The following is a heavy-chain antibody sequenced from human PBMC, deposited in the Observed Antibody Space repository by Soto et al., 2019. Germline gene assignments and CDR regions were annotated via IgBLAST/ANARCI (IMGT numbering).Heavy chain of an antibody. D-gene: IGHD3-9*01. V-gene: IGHV1-69*13. Sequence: GASVKVSCKXSGGTFSSYAISWVRQAPGQGLEWMGGIIPIFGTANYAQKFQGRVTITADESTSTAYMELSSLRSEDTAVYYCARGSYYDILTGYDYWGQGTLVTVSS. CDR3: ARGSYYDILTGYDY. CDR1: GGTFSSYA. J-gene: IGHJ4*02. CDR2: IIPIFGTA.